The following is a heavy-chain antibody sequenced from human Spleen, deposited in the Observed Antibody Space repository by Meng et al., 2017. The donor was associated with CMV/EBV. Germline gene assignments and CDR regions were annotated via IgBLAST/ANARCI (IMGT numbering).Heavy chain of an antibody. J-gene: IGHJ6*02. CDR1: GFTFSIYS. V-gene: IGHV3-21*04. Sequence: GESLKISCAASGFTFSIYSMNWVRQAPGKGLEWVSFISAGSNNIYYADSVKGRFTISRDNSRNTLYLQMNGLRAEDTAVYYCAKDKAMEMDVWGQGTTVTVSS. D-gene: IGHD1-1*01. CDR3: AKDKAMEMDV. CDR2: ISAGSNNI.